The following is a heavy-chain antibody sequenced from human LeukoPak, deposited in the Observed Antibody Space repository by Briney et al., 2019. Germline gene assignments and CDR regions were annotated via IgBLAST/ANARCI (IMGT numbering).Heavy chain of an antibody. J-gene: IGHJ4*02. Sequence: GGSLRLSCAASGVTVSNNYMSWVRQAPGKGLEWVSVKGRFTISRDNSKNTLYLQMNSLRAEDTAVYFCASGERMVRGDAVDYWGQGTLVTVSS. CDR3: ASGERMVRGDAVDY. V-gene: IGHV3-66*01. D-gene: IGHD3-10*01. CDR1: GVTVSNNY.